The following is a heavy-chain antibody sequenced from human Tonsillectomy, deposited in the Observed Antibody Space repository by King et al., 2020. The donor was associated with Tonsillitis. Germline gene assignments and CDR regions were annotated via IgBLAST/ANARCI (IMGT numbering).Heavy chain of an antibody. D-gene: IGHD3-22*01. CDR1: GDTFSNYA. J-gene: IGHJ4*02. CDR2: IIPFSGTT. Sequence: VQLVQSAAEVKKPGSSVKVSCRASGDTFSNYAINWVRQTPGRGLQWMGRIIPFSGTTNYAQRFQGRVTLTADASTTTAYLGLSSLKSDDTAVYYCSRDQIGSYDCSGCSTGGQGTLVTVSS. V-gene: IGHV1-69*01. CDR3: SRDQIGSYDCSGCST.